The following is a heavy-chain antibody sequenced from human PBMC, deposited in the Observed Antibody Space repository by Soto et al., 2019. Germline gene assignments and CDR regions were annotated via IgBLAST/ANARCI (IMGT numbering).Heavy chain of an antibody. Sequence: SVKVSCKASGYTFTSYAISWVRQAPGQGLEWMGGIIPIFGTANYAQKFQGRVTITADESTSTAYMELSSLRSEDTAVYYCARDRSGWYDYYYGMDVWGQGTTVTVSS. D-gene: IGHD6-19*01. V-gene: IGHV1-69*13. J-gene: IGHJ6*02. CDR3: ARDRSGWYDYYYGMDV. CDR1: GYTFTSYA. CDR2: IIPIFGTA.